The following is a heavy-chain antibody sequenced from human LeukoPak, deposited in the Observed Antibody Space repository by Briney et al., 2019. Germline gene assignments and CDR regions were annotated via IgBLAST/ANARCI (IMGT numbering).Heavy chain of an antibody. CDR2: IIPIFGTA. Sequence: GASVKVSCKTSGYTFTNYGISWVRQAPGQGLEWMGGIIPIFGTANYAQKFQGRVTITADDSTSTAYMELSSLRSEDTAVYYCARTPYYYDFWSANNIGLDYWGQGTLVTVSS. J-gene: IGHJ4*02. D-gene: IGHD3-3*01. V-gene: IGHV1-69*13. CDR3: ARTPYYYDFWSANNIGLDY. CDR1: GYTFTNYG.